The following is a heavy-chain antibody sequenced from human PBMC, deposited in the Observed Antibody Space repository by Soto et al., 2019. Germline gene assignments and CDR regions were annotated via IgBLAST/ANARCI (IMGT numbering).Heavy chain of an antibody. CDR2: VRPRGGNT. CDR3: ARDGRAWDLDY. J-gene: IGHJ4*02. Sequence: QVQLVQSGAEMKKPGASVKVSCKASGYTFTTYFIHWVRQAPGQGLEWMGIVRPRGGNTAYAQRWQGSXTXTXXTSTSTGYRQLISLRSDATAVYYGARDGRAWDLDYWGQGTLVTVSS. CDR1: GYTFTTYF. V-gene: IGHV1-46*04. D-gene: IGHD7-27*01.